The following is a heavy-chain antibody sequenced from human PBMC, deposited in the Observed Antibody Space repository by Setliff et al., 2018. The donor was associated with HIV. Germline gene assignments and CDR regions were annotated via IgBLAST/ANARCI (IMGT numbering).Heavy chain of an antibody. D-gene: IGHD3-16*02. V-gene: IGHV1-2*02. CDR2: INPNSGAT. Sequence: ASVKVSCKSSGYTFNDYFIHWVRQVPGQGLEWMGWINPNSGATNYAQTFQGRVTMTRDTSISTAYMEVRDLRSDDTAVYYCARVRLGKNDLTPPRYTHALGYWGQGSLVTVSS. J-gene: IGHJ4*02. CDR3: ARVRLGKNDLTPPRYTHALGY. CDR1: GYTFNDYF.